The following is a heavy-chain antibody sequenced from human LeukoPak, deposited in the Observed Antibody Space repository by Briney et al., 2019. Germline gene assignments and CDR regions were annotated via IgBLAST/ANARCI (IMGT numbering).Heavy chain of an antibody. CDR1: GFTFSSYA. V-gene: IGHV3-23*01. Sequence: GGSLRLSCAASGFTFSSYAMSWVRQAPGKGLEWVSAIRGSGSSTYYADSVKGRFTISRDNSKNTLYLQMNSLRAEDTAVYYCAKDRYCSGGSCYSGFDYWGQGTLVTVSS. CDR3: AKDRYCSGGSCYSGFDY. CDR2: IRGSGSST. J-gene: IGHJ4*02. D-gene: IGHD2-15*01.